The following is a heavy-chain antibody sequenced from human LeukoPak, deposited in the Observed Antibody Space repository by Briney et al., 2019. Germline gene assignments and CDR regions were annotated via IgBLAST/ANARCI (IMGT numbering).Heavy chain of an antibody. Sequence: ASVKVSCKASGYTFTGYYMHWVRQAPGQGLEWMGWINPNSGGTNYAQKFQGRVPMTRDTSISTAYMELSRLRSDDTAVYYCARGDSSSWYRFDYWGQGTLVTVSS. CDR3: ARGDSSSWYRFDY. D-gene: IGHD6-13*01. J-gene: IGHJ4*02. CDR2: INPNSGGT. V-gene: IGHV1-2*02. CDR1: GYTFTGYY.